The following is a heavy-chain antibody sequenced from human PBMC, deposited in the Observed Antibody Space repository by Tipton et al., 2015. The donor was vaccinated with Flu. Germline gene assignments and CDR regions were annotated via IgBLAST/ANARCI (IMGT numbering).Heavy chain of an antibody. Sequence: TLSLTCTVSGGSISSYYWSWIRQPAGKGLEWIGRIYTSGSTNYNPSLKSRFTISVDTSKNQFSLKLSSVTAADTAVYYCARIAYYYYYMDVWGKGTTVTVSS. J-gene: IGHJ6*03. CDR1: GGSISSYY. CDR3: ARIAYYYYYMDV. CDR2: IYTSGST. V-gene: IGHV4-4*07.